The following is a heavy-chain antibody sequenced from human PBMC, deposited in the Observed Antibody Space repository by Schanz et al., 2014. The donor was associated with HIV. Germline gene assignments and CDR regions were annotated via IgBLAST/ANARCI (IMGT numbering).Heavy chain of an antibody. V-gene: IGHV1-18*01. CDR1: GYTFSNYD. Sequence: QVQLVQSGAEVKKPGASVKVSCKASGYTFSNYDINWVRQATGQGLEWMGWMNPNSGNTNYAQKFQGRVTMTTDTSTSTAYMDLRSLRSDDTAVYYCAREKTTLNWFDPWGQGTLVTVSS. CDR3: AREKTTLNWFDP. J-gene: IGHJ5*02. CDR2: MNPNSGNT.